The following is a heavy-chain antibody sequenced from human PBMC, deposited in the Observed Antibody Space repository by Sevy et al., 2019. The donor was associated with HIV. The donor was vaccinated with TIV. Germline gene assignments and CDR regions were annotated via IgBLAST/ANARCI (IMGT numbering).Heavy chain of an antibody. D-gene: IGHD2-8*02. Sequence: SETLSLTCIVSGDSIHSYFWNWIRQPVGKALEWIGRINTSGSTNYNPSLKSRVTLSIDTSKNQFSLMLRSVTAADPAVYYCARDDLVTGGRNWFDLWGQGTLVTVSS. CDR2: INTSGST. CDR1: GDSIHSYF. J-gene: IGHJ5*02. V-gene: IGHV4-4*07. CDR3: ARDDLVTGGRNWFDL.